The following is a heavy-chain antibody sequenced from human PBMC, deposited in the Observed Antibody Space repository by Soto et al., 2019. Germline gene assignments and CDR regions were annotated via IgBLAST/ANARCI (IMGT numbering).Heavy chain of an antibody. CDR1: GYTFTSYG. J-gene: IGHJ4*02. V-gene: IGHV1-18*01. Sequence: QVHLVQSGAEVKKPGASVKVSCKCSGYTFTSYGITWVRQAPGQGLEWMGWISAHNGNTDYAQKLQGRVTVTRDTSTSTAYRERRSLRSDDTAVYYCARGRYGDYWGQGALVTVSS. CDR2: ISAHNGNT. D-gene: IGHD1-1*01. CDR3: ARGRYGDY.